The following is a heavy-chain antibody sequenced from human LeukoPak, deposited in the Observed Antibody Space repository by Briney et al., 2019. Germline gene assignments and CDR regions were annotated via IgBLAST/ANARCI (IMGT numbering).Heavy chain of an antibody. CDR2: MNPNSGNT. V-gene: IGHV1-8*01. Sequence: GASVKVSCKASGYTFTSYDINWVRQATGQGLEWMGWMNPNSGNTGYAQKFQGRVTMTRNTSISTAYMELSSLRSEDTAVYYCARGGVPAANAYYYYYYGMDVWGQGTAVTVSS. CDR3: ARGGVPAANAYYYYYYGMDV. CDR1: GYTFTSYD. D-gene: IGHD2-2*01. J-gene: IGHJ6*02.